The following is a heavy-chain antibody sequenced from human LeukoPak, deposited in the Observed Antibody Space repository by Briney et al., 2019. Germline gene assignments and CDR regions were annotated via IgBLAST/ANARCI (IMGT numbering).Heavy chain of an antibody. Sequence: PGGSLRLSCAASGVTFDDYAMHWVRQAPGKGLEWVSGISWNSGSIGYADSVKGRFTISRDNAKNSLHLQMNSLRAEDTALYYCAKGTPGFDYWGQGTLVTVSS. J-gene: IGHJ4*02. CDR3: AKGTPGFDY. CDR1: GVTFDDYA. CDR2: ISWNSGSI. V-gene: IGHV3-9*01.